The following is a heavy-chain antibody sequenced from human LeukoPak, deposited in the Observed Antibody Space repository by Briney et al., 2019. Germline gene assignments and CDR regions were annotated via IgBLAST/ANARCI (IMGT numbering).Heavy chain of an antibody. J-gene: IGHJ2*01. Sequence: SQTLSLTCTVSGYSISSGYDWGWIRQPPGKGLEWIGSIYYRRTIYYNPSLKSRVTISVDTSKNQFSLRLTSMTAADTAVYYCARWYSVGWNYYSDLWGRGTLVTVSS. CDR2: IYYRRTI. CDR1: GYSISSGYD. D-gene: IGHD1-7*01. CDR3: ARWYSVGWNYYSDL. V-gene: IGHV4-38-2*02.